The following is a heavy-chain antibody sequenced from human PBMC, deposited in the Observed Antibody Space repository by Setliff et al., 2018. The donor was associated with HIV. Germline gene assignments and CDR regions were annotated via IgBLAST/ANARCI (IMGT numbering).Heavy chain of an antibody. Sequence: SETLSLTCTVSGGSNSGAYLWAWIRQPAGKGLEWIGRIFRAGNATYNPSLKSRAILSVDTSQNQFSLQLKHVTAADTAIYYCAKLAPSYSSGKDDFWGQGTLVTVSS. D-gene: IGHD6-19*01. CDR2: IFRAGNA. CDR3: AKLAPSYSSGKDDF. V-gene: IGHV4-4*07. J-gene: IGHJ4*02. CDR1: GGSNSGAYL.